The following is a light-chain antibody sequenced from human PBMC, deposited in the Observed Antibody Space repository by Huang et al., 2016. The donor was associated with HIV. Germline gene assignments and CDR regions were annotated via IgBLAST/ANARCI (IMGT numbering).Light chain of an antibody. Sequence: EIVLTQSPATLSLFPGERATLSCRASQSVANYLSWYQQKPGQAPRLLIYDASNRATGIPARFSGSGSGTDFTLTISSLEPEDFAVYYCQQRGSWPLTFGGGTKVDI. CDR2: DAS. CDR3: QQRGSWPLT. J-gene: IGKJ4*01. V-gene: IGKV3-11*01. CDR1: QSVANY.